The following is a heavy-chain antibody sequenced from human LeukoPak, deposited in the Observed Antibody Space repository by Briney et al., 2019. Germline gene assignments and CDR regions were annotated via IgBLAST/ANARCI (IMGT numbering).Heavy chain of an antibody. D-gene: IGHD6-13*01. V-gene: IGHV4-34*01. CDR3: ARGTRSSSWLYYYYGMDV. CDR2: INHSGST. CDR1: GGSFSGYY. Sequence: SETLSLTCAVYGGSFSGYYWSWIRQPPGKGLEWTGEINHSGSTNYNPSLKSRVTISVDTSKNQFSLKLSSVTAADTAVYYCARGTRSSSWLYYYYGMDVWGQGTTVTVSS. J-gene: IGHJ6*02.